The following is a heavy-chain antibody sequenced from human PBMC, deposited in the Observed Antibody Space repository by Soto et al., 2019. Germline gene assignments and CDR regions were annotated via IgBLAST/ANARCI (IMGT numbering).Heavy chain of an antibody. Sequence: GSLRLSCSASGFTFSSYAMHWVRQAPGKGLEYVSAISSNGGSTYYADSVKGRFTISVDTSKNQFSLKLTSVTAADTAVYYCARHSFRVVVVFRRGTSRFDPWGQGTLVTVSS. CDR3: ARHSFRVVVVFRRGTSRFDP. J-gene: IGHJ5*02. CDR2: ISSNGGST. D-gene: IGHD2-15*01. CDR1: GFTFSSYA. V-gene: IGHV3-64*04.